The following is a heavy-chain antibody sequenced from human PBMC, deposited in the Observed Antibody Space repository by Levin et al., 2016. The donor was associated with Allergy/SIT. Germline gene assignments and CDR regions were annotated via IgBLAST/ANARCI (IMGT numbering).Heavy chain of an antibody. CDR2: ISRSGSAI. J-gene: IGHJ4*02. CDR3: ARALAGTMVVWSYFDS. V-gene: IGHV3-11*01. Sequence: LSLTCAASGFNLSDYYMSWIRQAPGKGLEWVSDISRSGSAIYYTDSVKGRFTISRDNAKNSLYLQMHSLRAEDTAVYYCARALAGTMVVWSYFDSWGQGTLVTVSS. CDR1: GFNLSDYY. D-gene: IGHD1-7*01.